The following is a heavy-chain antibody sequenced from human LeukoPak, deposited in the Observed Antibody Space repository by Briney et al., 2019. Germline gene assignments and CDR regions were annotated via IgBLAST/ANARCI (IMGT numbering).Heavy chain of an antibody. CDR3: ARDSSSWYDHAFDI. CDR2: IKQDGSEK. D-gene: IGHD6-13*01. V-gene: IGHV3-7*01. Sequence: PGGSLRLSCVASGFTFNSYWMSWVRQAPGKGLEWVANIKQDGSEKYYVDSVKGRFTISRDNAKNSLYLQMNSLRAEDTAVYYCARDSSSWYDHAFDIWGQGAMVTVSS. CDR1: GFTFNSYW. J-gene: IGHJ3*02.